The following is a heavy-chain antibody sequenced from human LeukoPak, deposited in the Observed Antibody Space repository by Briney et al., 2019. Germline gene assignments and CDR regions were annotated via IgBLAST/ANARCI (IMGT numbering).Heavy chain of an antibody. V-gene: IGHV3-30*02. J-gene: IGHJ4*02. CDR2: IRYDGSNK. CDR3: AKDSTHYRVWDDYDSAGLTY. CDR1: GFSFRSYA. D-gene: IGHD3-22*01. Sequence: GGSLRLSCAASGFSFRSYAMHWVRQTPGKGLEWVAFIRYDGSNKYYADSVKGRVTISRDNSKNTVYLQMNSLRAEDTAVYYCAKDSTHYRVWDDYDSAGLTYWGQGTLVTVSS.